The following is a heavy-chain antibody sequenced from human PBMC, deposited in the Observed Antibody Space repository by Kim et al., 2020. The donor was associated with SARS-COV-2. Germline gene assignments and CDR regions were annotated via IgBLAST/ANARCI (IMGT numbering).Heavy chain of an antibody. J-gene: IGHJ4*02. V-gene: IGHV3-23*01. CDR3: GSQYITRWYAY. CDR2: ITANGGTT. CDR1: GFTFSTYN. D-gene: IGHD6-13*01. Sequence: GGSLRLSCAASGFTFSTYNMNWVRQAPGKGLEWVSTITANGGTTYYADSVQGRFTISRDNSKNTLYLQMNSLRAEDTAVYYCGSQYITRWYAYWGQGTLVTVSS.